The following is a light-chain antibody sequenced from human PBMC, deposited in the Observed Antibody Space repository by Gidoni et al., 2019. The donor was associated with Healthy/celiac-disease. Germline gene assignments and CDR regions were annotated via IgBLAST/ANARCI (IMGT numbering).Light chain of an antibody. CDR2: AAS. J-gene: IGKJ2*01. V-gene: IGKV1-39*01. Sequence: DIQITQSPSSLSASVGDRVTITCRASKGISSYLNCYQQKPGKAPKILIYAASSLQSGVPSRLSGRGSGTDCTLTIRSLQPEDFATYYCQQSESNQYTLGQGTKVEIK. CDR3: QQSESNQYT. CDR1: KGISSY.